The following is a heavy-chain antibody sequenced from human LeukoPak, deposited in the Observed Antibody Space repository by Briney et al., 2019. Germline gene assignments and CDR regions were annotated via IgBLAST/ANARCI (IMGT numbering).Heavy chain of an antibody. CDR2: TNSDGRST. J-gene: IGHJ4*02. V-gene: IGHV3-74*01. D-gene: IGHD6-19*01. CDR1: GFTFSNYW. CDR3: ARDMYSSGWSYYFDH. Sequence: GGSLRLSCAASGFTFSNYWMHWVRQVPGEGLVWVAHTNSDGRSTSYADSVKGRFTISRDNAKNTLYLQMNSLRSEDTAVYYCARDMYSSGWSYYFDHWGQGTLVTVSS.